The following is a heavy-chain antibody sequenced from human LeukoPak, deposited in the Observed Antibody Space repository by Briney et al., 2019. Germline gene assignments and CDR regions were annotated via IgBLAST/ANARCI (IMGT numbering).Heavy chain of an antibody. Sequence: SETLSLTCAVYGGSFSGYYWSWIRQPPGKGLEWIGEINHSGSTNYNPSLKSRVTISVDTSKNQFSLKLSSVTAADTAVYYCARCRLRLGVFDYWGQGTLVTVSP. CDR2: INHSGST. CDR1: GGSFSGYY. D-gene: IGHD3-16*01. J-gene: IGHJ4*02. V-gene: IGHV4-34*01. CDR3: ARCRLRLGVFDY.